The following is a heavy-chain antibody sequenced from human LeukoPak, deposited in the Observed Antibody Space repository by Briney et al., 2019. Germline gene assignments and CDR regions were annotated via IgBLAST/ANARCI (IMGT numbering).Heavy chain of an antibody. V-gene: IGHV4-34*01. D-gene: IGHD3-9*01. Sequence: PSETLSLTCAVSGGSFSGYYWSWIRQPPGKGLEWIGEINHSGSTNYNPSLKSRVTISVDTSKNQFSLKLRSVTAADTAVYYCARPSGDILTGYYGRWGQGSLVTVS. CDR2: INHSGST. CDR3: ARPSGDILTGYYGR. CDR1: GGSFSGYY. J-gene: IGHJ4*02.